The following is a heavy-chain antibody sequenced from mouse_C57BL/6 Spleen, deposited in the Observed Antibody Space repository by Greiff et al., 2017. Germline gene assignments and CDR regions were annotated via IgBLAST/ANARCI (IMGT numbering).Heavy chain of an antibody. Sequence: EVKVVESGGDLVKPGGSLKLSCAASGFTFSSYGMSWVRQTPDKRLEWVATISSGGSYTYYPDSVKGRFTISRDNAKNTLYLQMSSLKSEDTAMYYCARRRGYDAMDYWGQGTSVTVSS. CDR2: ISSGGSYT. CDR3: ARRRGYDAMDY. J-gene: IGHJ4*01. CDR1: GFTFSSYG. V-gene: IGHV5-6*02.